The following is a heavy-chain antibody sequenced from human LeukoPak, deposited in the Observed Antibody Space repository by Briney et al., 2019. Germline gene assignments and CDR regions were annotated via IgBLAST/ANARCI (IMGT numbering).Heavy chain of an antibody. J-gene: IGHJ5*02. CDR2: IYYSGST. CDR3: AGGLVIDTYNWFDP. Sequence: PSETLSLTCTVSGGSISSYYWSWIRQPPGKGLEWIGYIYYSGSTNYNPSLMSRVTISVDTSKNQFSLKLSSVTAADTAVYYCAGGLVIDTYNWFDPWGQGTLVTVSS. D-gene: IGHD2-21*01. V-gene: IGHV4-59*01. CDR1: GGSISSYY.